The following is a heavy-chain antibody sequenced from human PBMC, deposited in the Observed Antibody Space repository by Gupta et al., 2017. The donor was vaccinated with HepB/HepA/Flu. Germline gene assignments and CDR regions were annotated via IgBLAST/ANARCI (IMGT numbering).Heavy chain of an antibody. CDR3: ARQDNPLKKYNNLLRYSSYYFDY. J-gene: IGHJ4*02. V-gene: IGHV5-51*01. D-gene: IGHD2-15*01. CDR1: GYTFTNYW. Sequence: EVELVQSGAEVKKPGESLKISCKGSGYTFTNYWLGWVRQIPGKGLEWMGLNDPRDSDTRYSPSFQGQVTISVDRSTNTAYLQWSSLKASDTAIYYCARQDNPLKKYNNLLRYSSYYFDYWGQGTLVTVSS. CDR2: NDPRDSDT.